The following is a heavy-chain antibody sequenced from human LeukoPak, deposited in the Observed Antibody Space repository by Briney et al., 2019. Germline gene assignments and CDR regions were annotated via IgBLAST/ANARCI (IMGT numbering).Heavy chain of an antibody. J-gene: IGHJ4*02. Sequence: GGSLRLSCTASGFTFGDYAMSWVRQAPGKGLEWVGFIRSKAYGGTTEYAASVKGRFTIPRDDSKSIAYLQMNSLKTEDTAVYYCTRDLGYSYVSFYWGQGTLVTVSS. V-gene: IGHV3-49*04. CDR2: IRSKAYGGTT. D-gene: IGHD5-18*01. CDR1: GFTFGDYA. CDR3: TRDLGYSYVSFY.